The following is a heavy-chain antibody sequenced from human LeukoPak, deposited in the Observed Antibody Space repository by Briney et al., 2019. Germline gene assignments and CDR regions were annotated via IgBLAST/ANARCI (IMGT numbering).Heavy chain of an antibody. CDR3: ARGMFSGSYYRYGY. Sequence: GASVKVSCKASGYTFTGSYMHWVRHAPGQGREWMGWINPNSGGTNYAHKFQGRVTMTRDTSMSTAYMELSRLRSDDTAVYYCARGMFSGSYYRYGYWGQGTLVTVSS. CDR2: INPNSGGT. V-gene: IGHV1-2*02. J-gene: IGHJ4*02. D-gene: IGHD3-10*01. CDR1: GYTFTGSY.